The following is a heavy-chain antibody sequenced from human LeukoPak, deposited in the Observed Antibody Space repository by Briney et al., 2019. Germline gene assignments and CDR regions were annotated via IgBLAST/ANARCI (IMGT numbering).Heavy chain of an antibody. CDR1: GFTFSSYW. V-gene: IGHV3-74*01. J-gene: IGHJ4*02. Sequence: GGSLRLSCAASGFTFSSYWMHWVRQAPGKGLVWVSRINSDGSSTSYADSVKGRFTISRDNAKNTLYLQMNSLRAEDTAVYYCAKAPVTSCRGAFCYPFDYWGQGTLVTVSS. CDR3: AKAPVTSCRGAFCYPFDY. D-gene: IGHD2-15*01. CDR2: INSDGSST.